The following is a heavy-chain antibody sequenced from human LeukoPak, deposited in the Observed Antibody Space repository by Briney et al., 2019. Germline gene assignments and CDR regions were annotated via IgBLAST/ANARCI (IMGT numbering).Heavy chain of an antibody. CDR3: ARHVSGYYDAFDI. Sequence: GSLRLSCAASGFIVSTNDMSWVRQAPGKGLEWIGSIYYTGSTYYNPSLKSRVTIFVDTSKNQFSLKLSSVTAADTAVYYCARHVSGYYDAFDIWGQGTMVTVSS. CDR2: IYYTGST. V-gene: IGHV4-39*01. J-gene: IGHJ3*02. D-gene: IGHD3-9*01. CDR1: GFIVSTND.